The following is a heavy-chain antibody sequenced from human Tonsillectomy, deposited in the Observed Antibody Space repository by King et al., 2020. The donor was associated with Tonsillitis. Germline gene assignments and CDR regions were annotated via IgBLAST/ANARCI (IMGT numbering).Heavy chain of an antibody. CDR1: GYTFTSYY. CDR2: ITPSGGST. J-gene: IGHJ5*02. Sequence: QLVQSGAEVKKPGASVKVSCKASGYTFTSYYMHWVRQAPGQGLEWMGIITPSGGSTSYAQKCQGRVTMTRGTSTSTVYMELSSLRSQDTAVYYCASLRAAAHWFDPWGQGTLVTVSS. CDR3: ASLRAAAHWFDP. V-gene: IGHV1-46*03. D-gene: IGHD6-13*01.